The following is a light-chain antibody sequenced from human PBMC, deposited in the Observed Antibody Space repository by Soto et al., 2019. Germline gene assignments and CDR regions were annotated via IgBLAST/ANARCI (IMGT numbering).Light chain of an antibody. CDR2: GAS. CDR3: QHYGNSPLT. J-gene: IGKJ5*01. CDR1: QNIDNNY. V-gene: IGKV3-20*01. Sequence: EVVLTQSPGTLSLSPGEGATLSCKASQNIDNNYLAWYQQKPGQPPRLLVYGASSRATGIPERFSGSVSETDFTLSISRLEPEDFAVYYCQHYGNSPLTFGQGTRLEIK.